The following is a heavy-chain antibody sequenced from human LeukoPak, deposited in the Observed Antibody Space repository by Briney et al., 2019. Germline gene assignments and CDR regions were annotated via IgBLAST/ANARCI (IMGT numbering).Heavy chain of an antibody. Sequence: ASVKVSCKASGYTFTSYDINWVRQATGQGLEWMGWMNPNSGNTGYAQKLQGRVTMTTDTSTSTAYMELRSLRSDDTAVYYCAREYSYELPGDYWGQGTLVTVSS. CDR3: AREYSYELPGDY. CDR1: GYTFTSYD. D-gene: IGHD5-18*01. V-gene: IGHV1-8*01. CDR2: MNPNSGNT. J-gene: IGHJ4*02.